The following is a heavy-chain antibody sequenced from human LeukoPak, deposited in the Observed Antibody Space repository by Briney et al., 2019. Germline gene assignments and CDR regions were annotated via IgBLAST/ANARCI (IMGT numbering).Heavy chain of an antibody. CDR1: GGSFSGYY. CDR3: AMGAILRYQKADY. V-gene: IGHV4-34*01. Sequence: SETLSLTCAVSGGSFSGYYWTWIRQPPGRGLEWIGEINHSGSANYNPSLMSRVTISLDTSKNQFSLKLSSVTAADTAVYYCAMGAILRYQKADYWGQGTLVTVSS. CDR2: INHSGSA. J-gene: IGHJ4*02. D-gene: IGHD4-17*01.